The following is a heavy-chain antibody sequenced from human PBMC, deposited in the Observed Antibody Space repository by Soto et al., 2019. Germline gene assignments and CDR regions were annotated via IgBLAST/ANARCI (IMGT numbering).Heavy chain of an antibody. CDR1: GGTFSTYA. CDR2: IIPMFATP. V-gene: IGHV1-69*12. Sequence: QDHLVQSGAAVKKPASSVKISCRSTGGTFSTYAFSWVRQAPGQGLEWMGGIIPMFATPIYAQKYQGRVTITADDSTSTGHMEVTSLRSNDTAVYFCARGEYDVVVMAGTSRGYQHGYHGMDVWGQGTSVTVSS. J-gene: IGHJ6*02. CDR3: ARGEYDVVVMAGTSRGYQHGYHGMDV. D-gene: IGHD2-15*01.